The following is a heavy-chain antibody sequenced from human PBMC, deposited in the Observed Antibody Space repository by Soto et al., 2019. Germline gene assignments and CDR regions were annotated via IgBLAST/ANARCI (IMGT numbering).Heavy chain of an antibody. D-gene: IGHD6-19*01. V-gene: IGHV4-59*01. CDR1: GGSISSYY. CDR2: IYYSGST. CDR3: ARDGAVAGTLFDY. Sequence: QVQLQESGPGLVKPSETLSLTCTVSGGSISSYYWSWIRQPPGKGLEWIGYIYYSGSTNYNPSLKRRVTISVDTSKNQFSLKLSSVTAADTAVYYCARDGAVAGTLFDYWGQGTLVTVSS. J-gene: IGHJ4*02.